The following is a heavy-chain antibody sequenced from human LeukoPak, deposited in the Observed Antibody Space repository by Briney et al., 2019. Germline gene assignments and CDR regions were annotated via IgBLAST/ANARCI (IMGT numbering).Heavy chain of an antibody. V-gene: IGHV6-1*01. J-gene: IGHJ4*02. CDR3: ARDEGYSGYDLLAAYYFDY. CDR1: GDSVSSNSAA. Sequence: SQTLSLTCAISGDSVSSNSAAWNWIRQSPSRGLEWLGRTYYRSKWYNDYAVSVKSRITINPDTSKNQFSLQLNSVTPEDTAVYYCARDEGYSGYDLLAAYYFDYWGQGTLVTVSS. D-gene: IGHD5-12*01. CDR2: TYYRSKWYN.